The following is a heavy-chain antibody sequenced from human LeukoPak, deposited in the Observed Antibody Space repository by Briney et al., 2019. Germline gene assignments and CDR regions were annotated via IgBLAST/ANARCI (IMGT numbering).Heavy chain of an antibody. CDR3: AREAEYTKQNWFDP. CDR2: ISTSSSYI. Sequence: GGSLRLSCAASGFTFSSYSMNWVRQAPGKGLEWVSSISTSSSYIYYADSVKGRFTISRDNAKNSLYLQMNSLRVEDTAVYYCAREAEYTKQNWFDPWGQGTLVTVSS. J-gene: IGHJ5*02. D-gene: IGHD6-6*01. CDR1: GFTFSSYS. V-gene: IGHV3-21*01.